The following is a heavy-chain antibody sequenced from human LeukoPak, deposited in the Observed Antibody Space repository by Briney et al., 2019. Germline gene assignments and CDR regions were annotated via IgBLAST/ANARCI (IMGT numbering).Heavy chain of an antibody. CDR2: IYTSGSP. J-gene: IGHJ4*02. V-gene: IGHV4-4*07. CDR3: ARGSEQWLTYFDY. D-gene: IGHD6-19*01. Sequence: SETLSLTCNVSGGSISTNSWSWIRQPAGKGLEWIGHIYTSGSPTYNPSLRSRVTMSVDTSKNQISLKLSSVTAADTAVYYCARGSEQWLTYFDYWGLGTQVTVSS. CDR1: GGSISTNS.